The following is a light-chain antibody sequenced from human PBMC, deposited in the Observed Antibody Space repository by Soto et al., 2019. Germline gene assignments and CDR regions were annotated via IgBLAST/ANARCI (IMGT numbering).Light chain of an antibody. V-gene: IGKV3-11*01. CDR1: QSVSSY. Sequence: EILLTQSPATLSLSPGERATLSCRASQSVSSYLAWYQQKPGQAPRLLIYGASNRATGIPARFSGSGSGTDFTITISNLEPEDFAVYYCQQRSDWPFMYTFGQGTKLEIK. CDR3: QQRSDWPFMYT. J-gene: IGKJ2*01. CDR2: GAS.